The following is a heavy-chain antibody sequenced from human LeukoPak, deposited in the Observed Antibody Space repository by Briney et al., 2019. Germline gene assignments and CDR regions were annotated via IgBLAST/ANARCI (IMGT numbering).Heavy chain of an antibody. D-gene: IGHD6-19*01. CDR2: ISTNGGST. CDR1: GFTFGTYA. J-gene: IGHJ4*02. Sequence: GGSLRLSCSASGFTFGTYALHWVRQAPGEGLEHVSAISTNGGSTYYADSVKGRFTISRDNSKNTLYLQMSSLRPEDTAVYYCVKIGSGWYFDYWGQGTLVTVSS. V-gene: IGHV3-64D*06. CDR3: VKIGSGWYFDY.